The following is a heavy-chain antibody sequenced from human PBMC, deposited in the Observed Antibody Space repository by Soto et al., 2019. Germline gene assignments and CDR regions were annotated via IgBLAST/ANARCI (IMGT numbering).Heavy chain of an antibody. CDR3: ARPLNIAGRPADHFYYYGMDD. Sequence: ASVKVSCKPSGGAFTNYAISWVRQAPGQGLEWMGGIVPVFGTTKYTQKFQGRVTMTADLSTNIAYMELASLTTDDTAVYYCARPLNIAGRPADHFYYYGMDDWGQGTTVTVSS. CDR1: GGAFTNYA. V-gene: IGHV1-69*13. CDR2: IVPVFGTT. J-gene: IGHJ6*02. D-gene: IGHD6-13*01.